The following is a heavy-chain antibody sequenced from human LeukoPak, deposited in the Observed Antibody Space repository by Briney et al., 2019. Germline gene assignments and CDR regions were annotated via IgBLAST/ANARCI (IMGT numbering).Heavy chain of an antibody. CDR2: ISYDGSNK. D-gene: IGHD6-13*01. CDR3: ARDQMAAGGNLDPYFDY. CDR1: AFTFSSYA. J-gene: IGHJ4*02. Sequence: GGSLRLSCVASAFTFSSYAIHWVRQAPGKGLEWVAVISYDGSNKYYADSVKGRFTISRDNSENTVYLQMNSLRADDTAVYYCARDQMAAGGNLDPYFDYWGQGTLVTVSS. V-gene: IGHV3-30-3*01.